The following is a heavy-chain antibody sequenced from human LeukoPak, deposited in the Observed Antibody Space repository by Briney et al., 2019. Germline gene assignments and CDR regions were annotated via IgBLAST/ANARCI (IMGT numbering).Heavy chain of an antibody. CDR1: GYTFTSYG. CDR2: ISAYNGNT. Sequence: ASVKVSCKASGYTFTSYGISWMRQAHGQGIEWMGWISAYNGNTNYEQKLQGRVTMTTDTSTSTAYMELRSLRSDDTAVYYCARDLDYGGKGDWFDPWGQGTLVTVSS. D-gene: IGHD4-23*01. J-gene: IGHJ5*02. V-gene: IGHV1-18*01. CDR3: ARDLDYGGKGDWFDP.